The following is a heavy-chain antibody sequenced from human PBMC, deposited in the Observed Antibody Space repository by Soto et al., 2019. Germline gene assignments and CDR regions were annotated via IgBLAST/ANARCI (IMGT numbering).Heavy chain of an antibody. CDR2: INAGNGNT. Sequence: VASVKVSCKASGYTFTSYAMHWVRQAPGQRLEWMGWINAGNGNTKYSQKFQGRVTITRDTSASTAYMELSSLRSEDTAVYYCARGARGVIMDFDYWGQGTLVTSPQ. J-gene: IGHJ4*02. D-gene: IGHD3-10*01. V-gene: IGHV1-3*01. CDR1: GYTFTSYA. CDR3: ARGARGVIMDFDY.